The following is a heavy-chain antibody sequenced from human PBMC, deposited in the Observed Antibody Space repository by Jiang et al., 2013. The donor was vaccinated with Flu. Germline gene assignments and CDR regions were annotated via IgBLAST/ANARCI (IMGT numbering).Heavy chain of an antibody. CDR2: IYYSGST. CDR3: ARLRGSGFGAVGWFDP. V-gene: IGHV4-59*08. Sequence: PSETLSLTCTVSGGSISSYYWSWIRQPPGKGLEWIGYIYYSGSTNYNPSLKSRVTISVDTSKNQFSLKLSSVTAADTAVYYCARLRGSGFGAVGWFDPWGQGTLVTVSS. J-gene: IGHJ5*02. CDR1: GGSISSYY. D-gene: IGHD3-16*01.